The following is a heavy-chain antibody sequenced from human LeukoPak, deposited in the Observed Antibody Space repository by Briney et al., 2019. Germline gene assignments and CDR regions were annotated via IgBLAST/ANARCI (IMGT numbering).Heavy chain of an antibody. Sequence: SETLSLTCAVYGGSFSGYYWSWIRQPPGKGLEWIGEINHSGSTNYNPSLKSRVTISVDTSKNQFSLKLRSVPAADTSVYYCARGSSSGEDIVGVVGALPYFDYWGQGTGVRLL. D-gene: IGHD2-15*01. CDR1: GGSFSGYY. J-gene: IGHJ4*02. CDR3: ARGSSSGEDIVGVVGALPYFDY. V-gene: IGHV4-34*01. CDR2: INHSGST.